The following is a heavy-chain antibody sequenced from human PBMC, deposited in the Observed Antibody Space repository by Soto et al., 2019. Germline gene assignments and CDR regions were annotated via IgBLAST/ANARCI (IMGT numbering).Heavy chain of an antibody. CDR2: VKSKNDGGTT. J-gene: IGHJ4*01. Sequence: GGSLRLSCAASGFTFSNAWINWVRQAPGKGLEWVGRVKSKNDGGTTDFAAPVKGRFAISRDDSKNMVYLEMNSLQTEDTAIYYCTTVSYITSIIVRFDYRGHGTLVPVSA. V-gene: IGHV3-15*07. D-gene: IGHD3-22*01. CDR1: GFTFSNAW. CDR3: TTVSYITSIIVRFDY.